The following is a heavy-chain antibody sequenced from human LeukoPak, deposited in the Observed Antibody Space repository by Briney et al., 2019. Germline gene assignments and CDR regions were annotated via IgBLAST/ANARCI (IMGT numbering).Heavy chain of an antibody. Sequence: NPSQTLSLTCTVSGGSISSGDYYWSWIRQPPGKGLEWIGYIYYSGSTYYNPSLKSRVTMSVDTSKNQFSLKLSSVTAADTAVYYCASSRNGGDYFDYWGQGTLVTVSS. V-gene: IGHV4-30-4*01. CDR1: GGSISSGDYY. CDR3: ASSRNGGDYFDY. CDR2: IYYSGST. J-gene: IGHJ4*02. D-gene: IGHD1-1*01.